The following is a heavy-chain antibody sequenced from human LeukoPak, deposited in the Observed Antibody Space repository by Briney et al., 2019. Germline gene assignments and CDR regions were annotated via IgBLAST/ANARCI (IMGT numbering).Heavy chain of an antibody. CDR3: ARSRSYSFDY. Sequence: QQSGPGLVKPSQTLSLTCAISGDSVSSNSVGWHWIRQSPSRGLEWLGKTYYMSKWYNDYAVSVKSRITINGDTSKNQLSLQLDSVTPEDTAVYYCARSRSYSFDYWGQGTLVTVSS. CDR2: TYYMSKWYN. CDR1: GDSVSSNSVG. J-gene: IGHJ4*02. D-gene: IGHD1-26*01. V-gene: IGHV6-1*01.